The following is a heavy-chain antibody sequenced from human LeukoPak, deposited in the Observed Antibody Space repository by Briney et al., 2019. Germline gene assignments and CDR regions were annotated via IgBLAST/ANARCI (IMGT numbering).Heavy chain of an antibody. CDR1: GFTFSSYW. CDR3: AREHYDDSGGYSSGLDV. V-gene: IGHV3-7*03. J-gene: IGHJ6*02. CDR2: IKQDGSEK. Sequence: GGSLRLSCAASGFTFSSYWMSWVRQAPGKGLEWVANIKQDGSEKYYVDSVKGRFTISRDNAKNSLYLQMNSLRAEDTAVYYCAREHYDDSGGYSSGLDVWGQGTTVTVSS. D-gene: IGHD3-22*01.